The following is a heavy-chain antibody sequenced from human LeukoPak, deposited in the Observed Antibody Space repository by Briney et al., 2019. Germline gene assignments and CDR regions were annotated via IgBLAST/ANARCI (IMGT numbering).Heavy chain of an antibody. J-gene: IGHJ3*02. CDR3: ARGGSRWYDAFDI. CDR1: GFTFSSYW. D-gene: IGHD2-15*01. CDR2: IKQDGSEK. Sequence: GGSLRLSCAASGFTFSSYWMNWVRQAPGKGLEWVVNIKQDGSEKYYVDSVKGRFTISRDNAKNSLYLQMNSLRAEDTAVYYCARGGSRWYDAFDIWGQGTMVTVSS. V-gene: IGHV3-7*01.